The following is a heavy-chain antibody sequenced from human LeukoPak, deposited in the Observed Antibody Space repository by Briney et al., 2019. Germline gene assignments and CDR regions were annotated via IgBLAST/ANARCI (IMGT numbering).Heavy chain of an antibody. J-gene: IGHJ4*02. CDR2: IYYSGST. Sequence: SETLSLTCTVSGGSISSYYWSWIRQTPGKGLEWIGDIYYSGSTYNPSLKSRVTISADTSRNQFSLRLTSVTASDTAVYFCARQRYSSWPHFDYWGRGTLVTVSS. V-gene: IGHV4-59*08. CDR1: GGSISSYY. D-gene: IGHD6-6*01. CDR3: ARQRYSSWPHFDY.